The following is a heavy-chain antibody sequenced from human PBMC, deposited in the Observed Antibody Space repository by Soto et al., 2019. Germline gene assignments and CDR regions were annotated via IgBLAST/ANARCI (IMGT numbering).Heavy chain of an antibody. CDR3: ARGGRRSGSYSDAFDI. Sequence: GGSLRLSCVGSGFTFSGYWMSWVRQAPGKGLEWVANIKQDGSEKYYVDSVKGRFTVSRDNAKNSLFLQMNSLKTDDTAVYYCARGGRRSGSYSDAFDIWGQGTMVTVSS. CDR2: IKQDGSEK. D-gene: IGHD1-26*01. V-gene: IGHV3-7*03. CDR1: GFTFSGYW. J-gene: IGHJ3*02.